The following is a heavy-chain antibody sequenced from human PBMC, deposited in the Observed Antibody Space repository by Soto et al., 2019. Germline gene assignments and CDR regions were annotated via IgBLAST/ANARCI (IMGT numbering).Heavy chain of an antibody. CDR2: ISSSSSYI. J-gene: IGHJ4*02. V-gene: IGHV3-21*01. D-gene: IGHD1-26*01. Sequence: GGSLRLSCAASGFTFSSYSMNWVRQAPGKGLEWVSSISSSSSYIYYADSVKGRFTISRDNAKNSLYLQINSLRAEDTAVYYCARDYMWELLGYFDYWGQGTLVTVSS. CDR1: GFTFSSYS. CDR3: ARDYMWELLGYFDY.